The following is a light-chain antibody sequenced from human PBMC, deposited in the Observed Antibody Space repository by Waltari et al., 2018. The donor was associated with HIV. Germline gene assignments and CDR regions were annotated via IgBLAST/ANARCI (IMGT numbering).Light chain of an antibody. CDR3: QVWDGRGDPVI. Sequence: SYVLTQPPSVSVAPGQTARITCGGNNIAATKSVHWYRLNPGQAPVVVIYDDRDRPSGIPDLFSGSSAGDTATLTSSRAEAGDEADYYCQVWDGRGDPVIFGGGTKLAVV. V-gene: IGLV3-21*02. CDR2: DDR. CDR1: NIAATKS. J-gene: IGLJ2*01.